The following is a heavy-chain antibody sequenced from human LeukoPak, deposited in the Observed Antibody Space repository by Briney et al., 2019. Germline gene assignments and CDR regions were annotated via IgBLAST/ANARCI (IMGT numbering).Heavy chain of an antibody. Sequence: GRSLRLSCADSGFTFSNYAMHWVRQAPGKGLDREAVISYDGSDKYYADSVKGRFTISRDNSKNTLYLQMNSLRAEDTAVYYCAREPPNCSGGSCYTFDYWGQGTLVTVSS. J-gene: IGHJ4*02. CDR2: ISYDGSDK. CDR3: AREPPNCSGGSCYTFDY. V-gene: IGHV3-30*04. D-gene: IGHD2-15*01. CDR1: GFTFSNYA.